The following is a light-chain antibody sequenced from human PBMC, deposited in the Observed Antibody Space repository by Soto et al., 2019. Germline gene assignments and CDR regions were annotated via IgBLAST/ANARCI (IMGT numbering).Light chain of an antibody. CDR1: SSDVGGYNY. CDR3: SSYTSSSTLNYV. V-gene: IGLV2-14*01. J-gene: IGLJ1*01. CDR2: DVS. Sequence: QSALTQPASVSGSPGQSITISCTRTSSDVGGYNYVSWYQQHPGKAPKLMIYDVSNRPSGVSNRFSGSKSGNTASLTISGLQAEDEADYYCSSYTSSSTLNYVFGTGTKATVL.